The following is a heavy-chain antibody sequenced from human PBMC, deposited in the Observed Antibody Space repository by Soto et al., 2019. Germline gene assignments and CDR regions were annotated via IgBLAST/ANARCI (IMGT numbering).Heavy chain of an antibody. CDR1: GFTFSNYW. J-gene: IGHJ4*02. D-gene: IGHD1-1*01. CDR2: INSNGYNT. Sequence: VGSLRLSCVASGFTFSNYWMHWVRQVPGKGLEWVANINSNGYNTNYADSVKGRFTISRDNTNNIVYLQMDNLRVEDTSVYYCATLVQPWTPEFDYWCRGAQVTVSS. CDR3: ATLVQPWTPEFDY. V-gene: IGHV3-74*01.